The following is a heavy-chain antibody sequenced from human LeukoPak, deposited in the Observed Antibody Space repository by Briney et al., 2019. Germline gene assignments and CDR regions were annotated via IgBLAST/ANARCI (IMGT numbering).Heavy chain of an antibody. V-gene: IGHV1-69*05. D-gene: IGHD6-6*01. CDR2: IIPIFGTA. CDR1: GRTFSSYA. J-gene: IGHJ4*02. CDR3: ARGPYSSSRLFDY. Sequence: ASVKVSCKASGRTFSSYAISWVRQAPGQGLEWMGRIIPIFGTANYAQKFQGRVTITTDESTSTAYMELSSLRSEDTAVYYCARGPYSSSRLFDYWGQGTLVTVSS.